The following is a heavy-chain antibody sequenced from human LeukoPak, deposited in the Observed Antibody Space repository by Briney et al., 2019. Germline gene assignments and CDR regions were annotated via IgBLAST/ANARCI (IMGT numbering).Heavy chain of an antibody. Sequence: GGSLRLSCAASGFTFSSYAMSWVRQAPGKGLEWVSAISGSGGRTYYADSVKGRFTMSRDNSKNTLFLQMNSLRAEDTAVYYCAKHDSSGYYSGEYFQHWGQGILVTVSS. V-gene: IGHV3-23*01. CDR3: AKHDSSGYYSGEYFQH. D-gene: IGHD3-22*01. CDR1: GFTFSSYA. J-gene: IGHJ1*01. CDR2: ISGSGGRT.